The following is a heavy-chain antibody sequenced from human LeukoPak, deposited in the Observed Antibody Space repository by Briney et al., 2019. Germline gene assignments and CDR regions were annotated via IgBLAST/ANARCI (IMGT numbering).Heavy chain of an antibody. CDR3: AKESGDGLYYFDY. CDR1: GFTFSSYG. D-gene: IGHD2-21*02. Sequence: GGSLRLSCAASGFTFSSYGMHWVRQAPGKGLEWVAIIWYDGGNKYYADSVKGRFTISRDNSKNTLYLQMNSLRAEDTAVYYCAKESGDGLYYFDYWGQGTLVTVSS. J-gene: IGHJ4*02. CDR2: IWYDGGNK. V-gene: IGHV3-33*06.